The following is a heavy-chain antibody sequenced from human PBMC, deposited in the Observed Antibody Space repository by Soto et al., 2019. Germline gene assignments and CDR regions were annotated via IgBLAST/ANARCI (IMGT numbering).Heavy chain of an antibody. V-gene: IGHV4-39*01. J-gene: IGHJ2*01. Sequence: PSETLSLTCTVSGGPISRSSYYWGWIRQAPGKGLEWLATIYYTGYTYHNPSLKSHVTISVDTSKNQFSLKLTSVTAADTALYYCARSAIATHWFFDLWGRGTLVTVSS. D-gene: IGHD5-18*01. CDR3: ARSAIATHWFFDL. CDR1: GGPISRSSYY. CDR2: IYYTGYT.